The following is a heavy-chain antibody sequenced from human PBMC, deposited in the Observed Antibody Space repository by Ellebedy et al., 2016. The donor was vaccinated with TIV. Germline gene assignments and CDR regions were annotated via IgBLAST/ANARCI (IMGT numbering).Heavy chain of an antibody. J-gene: IGHJ4*02. CDR3: ARGDYDFWSGYFYY. V-gene: IGHV3-30-3*01. CDR2: ISPDGRNK. Sequence: PGGSLRLSCAASGFTFNSYPMHWVRQAPGKGQEWVAVISPDGRNKYYADSVKGRFTISRDNSKNTLSLQMNSLRAEDTAVYYCARGDYDFWSGYFYYWGQGTLVTVSS. D-gene: IGHD3-3*01. CDR1: GFTFNSYP.